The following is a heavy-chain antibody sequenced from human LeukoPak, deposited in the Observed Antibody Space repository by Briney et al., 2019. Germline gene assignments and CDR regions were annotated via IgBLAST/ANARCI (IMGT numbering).Heavy chain of an antibody. CDR3: ARGAVEEYSSSSGTNFDY. J-gene: IGHJ4*02. V-gene: IGHV1-18*01. CDR2: ISAYNGNT. Sequence: VASVTVPFKASGYTFTIYGISWVRQAPGQGGEGMGWISAYNGNTNYAQKLQGRVTMTTDTSTSTAYMELRSLRSDDTAVYYCARGAVEEYSSSSGTNFDYWGQGTLVTVSS. D-gene: IGHD6-6*01. CDR1: GYTFTIYG.